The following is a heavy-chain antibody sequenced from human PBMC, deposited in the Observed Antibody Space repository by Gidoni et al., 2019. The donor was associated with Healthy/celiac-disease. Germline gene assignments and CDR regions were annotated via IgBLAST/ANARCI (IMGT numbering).Heavy chain of an antibody. D-gene: IGHD3-22*01. CDR3: ARDPAYYYDSSPDGYFDY. J-gene: IGHJ4*02. CDR1: GLTFSSYS. Sequence: EVQLVESGGGLVKPGGSLRLSCAASGLTFSSYSMTWVRQAPGKGLEWVSSISSSSSYIYYADSVKGRFTISRDNAKNSLYLQMNSLRAEDTAVYYCARDPAYYYDSSPDGYFDYWGQGTLVTVSS. CDR2: ISSSSSYI. V-gene: IGHV3-21*01.